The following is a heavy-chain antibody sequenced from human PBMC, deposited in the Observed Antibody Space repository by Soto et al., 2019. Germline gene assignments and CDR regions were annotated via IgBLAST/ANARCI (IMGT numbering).Heavy chain of an antibody. J-gene: IGHJ4*02. CDR3: ARGVQRFLEWFVAPYYFDY. CDR2: ISAYNGNT. D-gene: IGHD3-3*01. Sequence: ASVKVSCKASGYTFTSYGLRWVRQAPGQGLEWMGWISAYNGNTNYAQKLQGRVTMTTDTSTSTAYMELRSLRSDDTAVYYCARGVQRFLEWFVAPYYFDYGGQGTLVTVSS. CDR1: GYTFTSYG. V-gene: IGHV1-18*04.